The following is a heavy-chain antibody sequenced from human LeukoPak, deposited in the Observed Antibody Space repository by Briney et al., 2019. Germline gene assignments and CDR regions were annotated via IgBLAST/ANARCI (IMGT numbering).Heavy chain of an antibody. CDR1: GYTFTSYY. D-gene: IGHD6-19*01. V-gene: IGHV1-46*01. CDR2: INPSGGST. CDR3: HVQWLVSEPGGWYFDL. Sequence: ASVTVSCKASGYTFTSYYMHWVRQAPGQGLEWMGIINPSGGSTSYAQKFQGRVTMTRDTSTSTVYMELSSLRSEDTAVYYCHVQWLVSEPGGWYFDLWGRGTLVTVSP. J-gene: IGHJ2*01.